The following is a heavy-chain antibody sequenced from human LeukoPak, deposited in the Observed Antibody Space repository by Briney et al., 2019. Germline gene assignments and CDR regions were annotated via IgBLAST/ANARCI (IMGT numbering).Heavy chain of an antibody. V-gene: IGHV3-48*04. CDR2: ISSSGNSR. Sequence: GGSLRLSCAASGFILSNYRMNWVRQAPGKGLEWVSYISSSGNSREYADSVKGRFTISRDNAKNSLYLQMNSLRAEDTAVYYCARDSPRYCSSTSCSYMDVWGKGTTVTVSS. J-gene: IGHJ6*03. D-gene: IGHD2-2*01. CDR3: ARDSPRYCSSTSCSYMDV. CDR1: GFILSNYR.